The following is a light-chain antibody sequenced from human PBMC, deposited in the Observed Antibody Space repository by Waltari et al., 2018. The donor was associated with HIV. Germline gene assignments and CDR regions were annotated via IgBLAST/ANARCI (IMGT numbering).Light chain of an antibody. CDR1: SNDIGGYNS. CDR2: EVT. J-gene: IGLJ2*01. CDR3: CSFAGSNIYVV. V-gene: IGLV2-8*01. Sequence: QSALTQPPSASGSPGQSVTISCTGTSNDIGGYNSVSWYQQHPVKAPKVIIYEVTKRPSGVPDRFFGSKSGNTASLTVSGLQAEDEADYYCCSFAGSNIYVVFGGGTKLTVL.